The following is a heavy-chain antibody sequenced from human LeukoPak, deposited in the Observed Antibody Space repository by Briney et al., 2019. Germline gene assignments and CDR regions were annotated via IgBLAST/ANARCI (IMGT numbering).Heavy chain of an antibody. J-gene: IGHJ4*02. D-gene: IGHD6-13*01. CDR1: GYTFTSDG. CDR3: ARDGSSWYIRDFDY. CDR2: ISAYNGNT. V-gene: IGHV1-18*01. Sequence: GASVKVSCKASGYTFTSDGISWVRQAPGQGLEWMGWISAYNGNTNYAQKLQGRVTMTTDTSTSIAYMELRSLRSDDTAVYYCARDGSSWYIRDFDYWGQGTLVTVSS.